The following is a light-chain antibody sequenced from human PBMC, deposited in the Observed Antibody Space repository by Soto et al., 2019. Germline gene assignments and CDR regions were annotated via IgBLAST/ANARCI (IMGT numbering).Light chain of an antibody. V-gene: IGLV1-51*01. Sequence: VLTQPPSVSAAPGQKVTVSCSGSRSNIGNNYVSWYQHLPGTAPKLLIYDNDKRPSGIPDRFSASKSGTSATLGITGLQTGDEADYYCEAWDSSLSAGVFGGGTKVTVL. CDR2: DND. CDR3: EAWDSSLSAGV. CDR1: RSNIGNNY. J-gene: IGLJ3*02.